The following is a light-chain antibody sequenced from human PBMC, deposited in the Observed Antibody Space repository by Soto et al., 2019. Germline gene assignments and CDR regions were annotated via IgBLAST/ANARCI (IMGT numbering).Light chain of an antibody. Sequence: QSALTQPASVSGSPGQSITISCTGTSSDVGAYNYVSWYQHLPGTAPRLLIYANDQRPSGVPDRFSGSKSDTSASLAISALQSEDKADYYCATWDDSLNGAYVFGTGTKLTVL. CDR2: AND. CDR1: SSDVGAYNY. V-gene: IGLV1-44*01. J-gene: IGLJ1*01. CDR3: ATWDDSLNGAYV.